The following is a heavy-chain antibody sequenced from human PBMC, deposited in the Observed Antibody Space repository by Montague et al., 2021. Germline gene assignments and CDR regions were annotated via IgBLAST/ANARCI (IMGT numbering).Heavy chain of an antibody. CDR2: MFYGGAT. D-gene: IGHD3-10*01. CDR1: SGSIFHAH. V-gene: IGHV4-59*08. Sequence: SETLSLTCTVSSGSIFHAHWSWVRQPPGKGLEWLGSMFYGGATSNNPSLKSRVTMSIDTSTNQFSLKLSFVTAADTAVYYCAKQDYFVSGTYYKGFDPWGQGILVTVSP. CDR3: AKQDYFVSGTYYKGFDP. J-gene: IGHJ5*02.